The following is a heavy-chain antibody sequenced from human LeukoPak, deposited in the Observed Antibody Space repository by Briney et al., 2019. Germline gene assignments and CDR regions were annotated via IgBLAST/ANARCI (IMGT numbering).Heavy chain of an antibody. V-gene: IGHV3-15*07. J-gene: IGHJ4*02. D-gene: IGHD2-21*02. CDR3: TTRRVDAGVVTGDF. CDR1: GIICNNVW. Sequence: GGSLRLSCAASGIICNNVWMNWVRQAPGKGLEWVARIKSESDGGTTDYATPVKGRFTISRDDSKNTLYLQMNSLKTGDIALYYCTTRRVDAGVVTGDFWGQGTLVTVSS. CDR2: IKSESDGGTT.